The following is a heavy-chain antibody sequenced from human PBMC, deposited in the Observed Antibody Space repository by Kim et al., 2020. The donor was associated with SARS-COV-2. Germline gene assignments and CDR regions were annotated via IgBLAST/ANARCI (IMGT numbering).Heavy chain of an antibody. CDR1: GFTFSDYY. D-gene: IGHD2-2*01. Sequence: GGSLRLSCAASGFTFSDYYMSWIRQAPGKGLEWVSYISSSSSYTNYADSVKGRFTISRDNAKNSLYLQMNSLRAEDTAVYYCASRYCSSTSCYVWGGEDAFDIWGQGTMVTVSS. V-gene: IGHV3-11*03. CDR2: ISSSSSYT. J-gene: IGHJ3*02. CDR3: ASRYCSSTSCYVWGGEDAFDI.